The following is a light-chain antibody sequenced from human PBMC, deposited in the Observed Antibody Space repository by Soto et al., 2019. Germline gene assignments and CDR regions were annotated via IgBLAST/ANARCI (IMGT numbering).Light chain of an antibody. CDR1: QAIKND. V-gene: IGKV1-6*01. CDR3: IKYFFSPRT. CDR2: AAS. J-gene: IGKJ1*01. Sequence: ALQMAQSPSSLSASVGDTVTITCRTSQAIKNDLGWYQQKPGEAPKLLIFAASTLQSGVPSRFRGGGSGGVFPPTTPTLQPEDFATYFCIKYFFSPRTLGKGTKV.